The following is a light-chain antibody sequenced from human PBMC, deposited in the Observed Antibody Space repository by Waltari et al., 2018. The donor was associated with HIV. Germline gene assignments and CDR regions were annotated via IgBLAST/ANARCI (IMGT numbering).Light chain of an antibody. CDR2: GYN. V-gene: IGLV1-40*01. CDR3: HSYDSSLDGWV. CDR1: SSNIGADYH. J-gene: IGLJ3*02. Sequence: QSVLTQPPSVSGAPGKRVTISCTGSSSNIGADYHVNWYQQLPGTAPKLIIYGYNNRPSGVPDRFTGSESGTSASLAISGLQAEDEADYYCHSYDSSLDGWVFGGGTKRTVL.